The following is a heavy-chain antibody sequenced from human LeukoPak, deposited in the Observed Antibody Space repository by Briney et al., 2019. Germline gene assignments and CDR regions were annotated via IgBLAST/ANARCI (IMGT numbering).Heavy chain of an antibody. CDR2: IYYSGST. CDR3: ARQVRQFGDPYYFDY. V-gene: IGHV4-59*08. D-gene: IGHD3-16*01. CDR1: GGSISSYY. Sequence: PETLSLTCTVSGGSISSYYWSWIRQPPGKGLEWIGYIYYSGSTNYNPSLKSRVTISVDTSKNQFSLKLSSVTAADTAVYYCARQVRQFGDPYYFDYWGQGTLVTVSS. J-gene: IGHJ4*02.